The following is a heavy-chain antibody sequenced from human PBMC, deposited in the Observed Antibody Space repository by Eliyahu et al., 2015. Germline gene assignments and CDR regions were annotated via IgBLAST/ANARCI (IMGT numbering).Heavy chain of an antibody. Sequence: EVQLLESGGGLVQPGGSLKLSCAASGFTFXNYAMTXVRQAPGKGLXWVSTIGIYGGKTYYADSVKGRFTTSRDDSKNTLFLQMDRLRADDAAVYFCAKEVALGAAGTNFRGDCWGQGTLVTVSS. CDR3: AKEVALGAAGTNFRGDC. J-gene: IGHJ4*02. CDR1: GFTFXNYA. D-gene: IGHD3-16*01. V-gene: IGHV3-23*01. CDR2: IGIYGGKT.